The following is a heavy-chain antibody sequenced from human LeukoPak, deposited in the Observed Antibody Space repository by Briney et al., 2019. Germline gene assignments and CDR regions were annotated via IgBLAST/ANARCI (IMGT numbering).Heavy chain of an antibody. CDR2: IFHSGSA. Sequence: SETLSLTCTFSGGSLTSNIYYWVWIRQPPGKGLEWIGNIFHSGSAYYNPSLKSRVTISVDTSKNQFSLKLSSVTAADTAVYHCARQVGGSSNIDYWGQGTLVTVSS. CDR3: ARQVGGSSNIDY. D-gene: IGHD1-26*01. V-gene: IGHV4-39*01. J-gene: IGHJ4*02. CDR1: GGSLTSNIYY.